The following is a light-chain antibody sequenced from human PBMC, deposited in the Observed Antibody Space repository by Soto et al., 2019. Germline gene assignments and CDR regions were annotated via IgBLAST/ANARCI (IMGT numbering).Light chain of an antibody. J-gene: IGKJ1*01. CDR2: GAS. V-gene: IGKV3-15*01. CDR1: QSVSSD. Sequence: EIVMTQSPATLSVSPGERATLSCRASQSVSSDLAWYQQKPGQAPRLLIYGASTRATGIPARFSGSGSGTEFTLTISSLQSEDFAVYYCQQYHNWPRTCGQGIKVDIK. CDR3: QQYHNWPRT.